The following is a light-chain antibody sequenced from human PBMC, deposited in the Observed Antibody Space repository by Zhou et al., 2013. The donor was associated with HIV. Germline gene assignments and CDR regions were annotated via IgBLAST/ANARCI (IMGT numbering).Light chain of an antibody. CDR2: GAS. J-gene: IGKJ4*01. CDR1: QRVSNN. V-gene: IGKV3D-15*01. Sequence: EIVLTQSPATLSVSPGEEVTLSCRASQRVSNNYIAWYQQKPGQAPRLLIFGASTRATGIPARFSGSGSGTEFTLTISSLQPDDFAIYYCQQYSSYPLTFGGGTKVEIK. CDR3: QQYSSYPLT.